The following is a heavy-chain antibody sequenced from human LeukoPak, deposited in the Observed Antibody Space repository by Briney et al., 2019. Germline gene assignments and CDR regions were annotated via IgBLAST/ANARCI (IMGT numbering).Heavy chain of an antibody. Sequence: PGGSLRLSCAASGFTFSSYRMNWVRQAPGKGLEWVSYISSSSSTIYYADSVKGRFTISRDNAKNSLYLQMNSLRAEDTAVYYCARAPPPPLRYFDWPVYYFDYWGQGTLVTVSS. D-gene: IGHD3-9*01. V-gene: IGHV3-48*01. J-gene: IGHJ4*02. CDR1: GFTFSSYR. CDR2: ISSSSSTI. CDR3: ARAPPPPLRYFDWPVYYFDY.